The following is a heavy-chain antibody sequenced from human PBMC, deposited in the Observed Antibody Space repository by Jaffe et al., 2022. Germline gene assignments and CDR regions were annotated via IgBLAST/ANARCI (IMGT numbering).Heavy chain of an antibody. D-gene: IGHD6-19*01. Sequence: EVQLVESGGVVVQPGGSLRLSCAASGFTFDDYAMHWVRQAPGKGLEWVSLISWDGGSTYYADSVKGRFTISRDNSKNSLYLQMNSLRAEDTALYYCAKEFPLIAVAGTGYFDYWGQGTLVTVSS. V-gene: IGHV3-43D*04. J-gene: IGHJ4*02. CDR2: ISWDGGST. CDR3: AKEFPLIAVAGTGYFDY. CDR1: GFTFDDYA.